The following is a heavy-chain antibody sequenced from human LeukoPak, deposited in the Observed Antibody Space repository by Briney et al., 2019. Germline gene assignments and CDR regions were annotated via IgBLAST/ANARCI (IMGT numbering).Heavy chain of an antibody. Sequence: PGGSLRLSCAASRFTFSSYAMSWVRQAPGKGLEWVSAISGGSADYADSVKGRFSISIDNSKNTLYLQMNSLRAEDTAVYYCAKAGYSYGYFDYWGQGTLVTVSS. CDR3: AKAGYSYGYFDY. CDR2: ISGGSA. J-gene: IGHJ4*02. CDR1: RFTFSSYA. D-gene: IGHD5-18*01. V-gene: IGHV3-23*01.